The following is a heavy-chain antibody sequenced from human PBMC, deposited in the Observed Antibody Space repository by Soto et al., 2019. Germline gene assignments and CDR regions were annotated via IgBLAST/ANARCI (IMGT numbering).Heavy chain of an antibody. V-gene: IGHV1-69*13. Sequence: SVKVSCKASGGTFSSYAISWVRQAPGQGLEWMGGIIPIFGTANYAQKFQGRVTITADESTSTAYMELSSLRSEDTAVYYCAREANNWNDWFDPWGQGTLVTVSS. J-gene: IGHJ5*02. D-gene: IGHD1-20*01. CDR2: IIPIFGTA. CDR3: AREANNWNDWFDP. CDR1: GGTFSSYA.